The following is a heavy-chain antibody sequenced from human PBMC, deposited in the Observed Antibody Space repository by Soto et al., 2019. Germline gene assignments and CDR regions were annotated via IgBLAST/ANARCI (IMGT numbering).Heavy chain of an antibody. D-gene: IGHD3-10*01. Sequence: EVQLAESGGGLVQPGGSLRLSCAASGFSFSSYWMSWVRQAPGQGLEWVANINQDGSQEYYVDSVKGRFTISRDNAKNSLYLQMNSLRDEDTAVYYCAKAPRGSGRDYYFDYWGQGTLITVSS. CDR3: AKAPRGSGRDYYFDY. V-gene: IGHV3-7*05. J-gene: IGHJ4*02. CDR2: INQDGSQE. CDR1: GFSFSSYW.